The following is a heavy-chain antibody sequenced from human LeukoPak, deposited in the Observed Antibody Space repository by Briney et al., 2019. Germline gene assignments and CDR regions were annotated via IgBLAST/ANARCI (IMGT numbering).Heavy chain of an antibody. CDR3: AQDLAWIRFDN. D-gene: IGHD5-12*01. CDR2: IRGSGTST. J-gene: IGHJ4*02. CDR1: GFTFSSYG. V-gene: IGHV3-23*01. Sequence: GGSLRLSCAGSGFTFSSYGMSWVRQAPGKGLEWVSCIRGSGTSTYYADSVKGRFTISRDNSKNTVYLQMDSLRFEDAAVYYCAQDLAWIRFDNWGQGTLVTVSS.